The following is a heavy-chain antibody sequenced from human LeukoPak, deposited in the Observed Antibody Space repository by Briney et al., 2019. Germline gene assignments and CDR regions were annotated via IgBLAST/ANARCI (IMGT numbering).Heavy chain of an antibody. J-gene: IGHJ4*02. V-gene: IGHV3-30*18. CDR3: AKLVLDGLGSPFDY. CDR2: ISYDGSNK. CDR1: GFTFSSYG. Sequence: PGRSLRLSCAASGFTFSSYGIHWVRQTPGKGLKWVAVISYDGSNKYYADSVKGRFTISRDNSKNTLYLQMNSLRAEDTAVYYCAKLVLDGLGSPFDYWGQGTLVTVSS. D-gene: IGHD3-10*01.